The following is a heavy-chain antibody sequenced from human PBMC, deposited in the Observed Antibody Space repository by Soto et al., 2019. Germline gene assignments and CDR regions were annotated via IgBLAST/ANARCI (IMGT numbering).Heavy chain of an antibody. J-gene: IGHJ6*02. V-gene: IGHV3-21*01. CDR2: ISSSSYI. CDR3: ARDQGGLDV. Sequence: PWGSLRLSCAASGFTFSSYTMNWVRQAPGKGLEWVSSISSSSYIHYADSVKGRLTISRDNAKNSLYLQMNSLRAEDTAVYYCARDQGGLDVWGQGTTVTVSS. CDR1: GFTFSSYT.